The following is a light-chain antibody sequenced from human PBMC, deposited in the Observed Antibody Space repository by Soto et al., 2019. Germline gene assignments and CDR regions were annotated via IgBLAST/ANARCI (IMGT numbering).Light chain of an antibody. CDR2: SNN. J-gene: IGLJ2*01. V-gene: IGLV1-44*01. CDR3: AAWDDSLNGHVV. CDR1: SSNIGSNT. Sequence: QSVLTQPPSASGTPGQRVTISCSGSSSNIGSNTVNLYQQLPGTAPKLLIYSNNQRPSGVPDRFSGSKSGTSASLAISGLQSEDEDDYYCAAWDDSLNGHVVFGGGTKVTVL.